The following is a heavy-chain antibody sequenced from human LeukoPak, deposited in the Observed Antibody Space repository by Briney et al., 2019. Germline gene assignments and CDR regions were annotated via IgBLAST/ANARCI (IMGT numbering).Heavy chain of an antibody. CDR3: AREDYYNSGGYYLDY. Sequence: SETLSLTCAVYGGSFSGYYWSWIRQPPGKGLQWIGEINHSGSTSYNPSLKSRVTIPVDTSKNQFSLKLSSVTAADTAVYFCAREDYYNSGGYYLDYWGQGTLVTVSS. V-gene: IGHV4-34*01. D-gene: IGHD3-22*01. CDR2: INHSGST. J-gene: IGHJ4*02. CDR1: GGSFSGYY.